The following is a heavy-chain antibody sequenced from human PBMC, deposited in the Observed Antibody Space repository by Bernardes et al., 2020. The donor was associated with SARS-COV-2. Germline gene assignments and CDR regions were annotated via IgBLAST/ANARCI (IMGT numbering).Heavy chain of an antibody. CDR2: ISAIGGST. Sequence: VGSLSLSCVASGFTFSKNAMTWVRQVPGKGLEWVSAISAIGGSTYYAESVKGRFTISRDNSKNTLYLEMTSLRAEDTAVYYCSKNAKYSSSSMEVWGQGTTVTVSS. J-gene: IGHJ6*02. D-gene: IGHD6-6*01. CDR1: GFTFSKNA. CDR3: SKNAKYSSSSMEV. V-gene: IGHV3-23*01.